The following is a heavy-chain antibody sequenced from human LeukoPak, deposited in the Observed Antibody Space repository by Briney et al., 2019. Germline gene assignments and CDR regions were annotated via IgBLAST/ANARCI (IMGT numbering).Heavy chain of an antibody. V-gene: IGHV1-69*01. CDR2: IIPIFGTA. CDR3: VLGHPYDSSDAFDI. D-gene: IGHD3-22*01. Sequence: SVKVSCKASGGTFSSYAISWVRQAPGQGLEWMGGIIPIFGTANYAQKFQGRVTITADESTSTAYMELSSLRSEDTAVYYCVLGHPYDSSDAFDIWGQGTMVTVSS. J-gene: IGHJ3*02. CDR1: GGTFSSYA.